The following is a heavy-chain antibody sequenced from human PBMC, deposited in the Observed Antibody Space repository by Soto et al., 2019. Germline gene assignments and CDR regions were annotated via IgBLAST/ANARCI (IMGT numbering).Heavy chain of an antibody. CDR1: GYTFTSYA. CDR2: INAGNGNT. V-gene: IGHV1-3*01. CDR3: AREHSSQNNYYYYMDV. Sequence: QVQLVQSGAEVKKPGASVKVSCKASGYTFTSYAMHWVRQAPGQRLEWMGWINAGNGNTKYSQKFQGRVTITRDTSASTAYMELSSLRSEDTAVYYCAREHSSQNNYYYYMDVWGKGTTVTVSS. J-gene: IGHJ6*03. D-gene: IGHD6-13*01.